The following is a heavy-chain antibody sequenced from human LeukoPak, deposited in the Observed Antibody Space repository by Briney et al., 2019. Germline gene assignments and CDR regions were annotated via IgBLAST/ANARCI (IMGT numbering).Heavy chain of an antibody. CDR2: ISGSGGST. V-gene: IGHV3-23*01. J-gene: IGHJ4*02. Sequence: GGSLRLSCAASGFTFSSYAMNWVRQAPGKGLEWVSGISGSGGSTYYADSVKGRFTISRDNSKNTLSLQMNSLRAEDTAVYYCAKCDSGGWYYFDYWGQGTLVTVSS. CDR1: GFTFSSYA. D-gene: IGHD3-22*01. CDR3: AKCDSGGWYYFDY.